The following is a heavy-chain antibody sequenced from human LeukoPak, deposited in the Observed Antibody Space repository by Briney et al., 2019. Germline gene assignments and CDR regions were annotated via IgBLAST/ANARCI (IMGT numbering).Heavy chain of an antibody. CDR2: IYTSGST. V-gene: IGHV4-4*07. D-gene: IGHD3-9*01. CDR1: GGSFSGYY. Sequence: SSETLSLTCAVYGGSFSGYYWSWIRQPAGKGLEWIGRIYTSGSTNYNPSLKSRVTISVDTSKNQFSLKLSSVTAADTAVYYCAREVRGILTGYYNVRCYYYMDVWGKGTTVTVSS. J-gene: IGHJ6*03. CDR3: AREVRGILTGYYNVRCYYYMDV.